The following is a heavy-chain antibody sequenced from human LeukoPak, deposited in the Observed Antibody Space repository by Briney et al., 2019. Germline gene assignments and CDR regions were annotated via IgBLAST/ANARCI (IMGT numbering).Heavy chain of an antibody. Sequence: GGSLRLSCTASGFTFNPYWMTWVRQAPGKGLEWVANIKPDGSEKYYVDSVKGRFTISRDNTKYSVYLQTNSLRAEDTAVYYCAIKHDYWGQGTLVTVSS. J-gene: IGHJ4*02. V-gene: IGHV3-7*01. CDR1: GFTFNPYW. CDR3: AIKHDY. CDR2: IKPDGSEK.